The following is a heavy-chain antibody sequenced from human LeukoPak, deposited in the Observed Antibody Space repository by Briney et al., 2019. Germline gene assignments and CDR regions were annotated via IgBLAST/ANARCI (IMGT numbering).Heavy chain of an antibody. Sequence: SVKVSCKASGGTFSNYAISWVRQAPGQGLEWMGGITPIFGTANYAQKFQGRVTITADESTSTAYMELSSPRSEDTAVYYCARDVGLELKNWFDPWGQGTVVTVSS. CDR2: ITPIFGTA. V-gene: IGHV1-69*13. D-gene: IGHD1-7*01. CDR3: ARDVGLELKNWFDP. CDR1: GGTFSNYA. J-gene: IGHJ5*02.